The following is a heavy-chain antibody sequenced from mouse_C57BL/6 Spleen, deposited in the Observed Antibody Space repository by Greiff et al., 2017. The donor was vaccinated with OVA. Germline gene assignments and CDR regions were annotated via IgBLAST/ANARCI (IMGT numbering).Heavy chain of an antibody. Sequence: EVKLMESGGGLVKPGGSLKLSCAASGFTFSDYGMHWVRQAPEKGLEWVAYISSGSSSLYYADPVKGRFTISRDNAKNTPFLRMTSLKSEDTAMYYCARPGISYAKGYWGKGTSVSAAS. CDR3: ARPGISYAKGY. J-gene: IGHJ4*01. CDR2: ISSGSSSL. CDR1: GFTFSDYG. V-gene: IGHV5-17*01. D-gene: IGHD1-1*01.